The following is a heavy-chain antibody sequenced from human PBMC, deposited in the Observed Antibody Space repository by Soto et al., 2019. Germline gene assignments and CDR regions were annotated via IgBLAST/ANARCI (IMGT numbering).Heavy chain of an antibody. CDR2: LYNTGST. CDR1: GGSISSYY. Sequence: SETLSLTCTVSGGSISSYYWSWIRQPPGKGLEWIGYLYNTGSTIYNPSLKSRVTISVDTSKNQFSLKLSSVTAADTAVYYCARAQWEILRGMGFDYWGQGTLVTVS. V-gene: IGHV4-59*01. CDR3: ARAQWEILRGMGFDY. D-gene: IGHD1-26*01. J-gene: IGHJ4*02.